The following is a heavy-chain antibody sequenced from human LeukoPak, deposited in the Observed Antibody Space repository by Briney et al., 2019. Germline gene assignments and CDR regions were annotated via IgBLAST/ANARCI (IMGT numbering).Heavy chain of an antibody. CDR3: AKSISPVVVTATDGMDV. Sequence: GGSLRLSCAASGFTFNSYAMNWARQAPGKGLEWVSSLSGSGSIYYADSVKGRFTISRDNSKNTLYLQMNSLRAEDTAVYYCAKSISPVVVTATDGMDVWGQGTTVTVSS. CDR1: GFTFNSYA. D-gene: IGHD2-21*02. CDR2: LSGSGSI. J-gene: IGHJ6*02. V-gene: IGHV3-23*01.